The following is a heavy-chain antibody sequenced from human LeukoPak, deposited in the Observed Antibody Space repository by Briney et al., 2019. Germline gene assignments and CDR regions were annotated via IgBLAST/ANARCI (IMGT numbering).Heavy chain of an antibody. CDR2: ISYDGSNK. D-gene: IGHD2-2*01. CDR1: GFTFSSYG. J-gene: IGHJ4*02. Sequence: GGSLRLSCAASGFTFSSYGMHWVRQAPGKGLEWVAVISYDGSNKYYADSVKGRFTISRDNSKNTLYLQINSLRAEDTAVYYCARAYCSSTSCYAGGFDYWGQGTLVTVSS. CDR3: ARAYCSSTSCYAGGFDY. V-gene: IGHV3-30*03.